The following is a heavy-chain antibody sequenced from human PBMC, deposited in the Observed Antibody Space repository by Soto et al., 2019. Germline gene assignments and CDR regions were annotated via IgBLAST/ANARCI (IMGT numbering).Heavy chain of an antibody. CDR1: EFSFSRYA. D-gene: IGHD4-17*01. Sequence: GGSLRLSCVASEFSFSRYAMTWVRQAAGKGLQWVAGLGPDGRNTFYGESVRGRFTISRDNSRNTLYLQMSSLRAEDTAVYFCVKQMTTWTDSFFDFWGQGIQVTGS. J-gene: IGHJ4*02. CDR3: VKQMTTWTDSFFDF. V-gene: IGHV3-23*01. CDR2: LGPDGRNT.